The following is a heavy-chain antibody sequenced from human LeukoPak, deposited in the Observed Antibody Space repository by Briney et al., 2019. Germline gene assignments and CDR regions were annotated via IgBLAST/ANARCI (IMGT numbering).Heavy chain of an antibody. CDR3: ARRGGTSYTFDY. J-gene: IGHJ4*02. D-gene: IGHD2-2*01. CDR1: GGSISSSSYY. V-gene: IGHV4-39*07. Sequence: PSQTLSLTCTVSGGSISSSSYYWGWIRQPPGKGLEWIGSIYYSGSTYYNPSLKSRVTISVDTSKNQFSLKLSSVTAADTAVYYCARRGGTSYTFDYWGQGTLVTVSS. CDR2: IYYSGST.